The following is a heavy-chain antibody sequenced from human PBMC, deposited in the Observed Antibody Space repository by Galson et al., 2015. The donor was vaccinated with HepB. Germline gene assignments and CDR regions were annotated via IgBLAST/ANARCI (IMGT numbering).Heavy chain of an antibody. J-gene: IGHJ4*02. Sequence: TLSLTCTVSGGSISSGSYYWSWIRQPAGKGLEWIGRIYTSGSTNYNPPLKSRVTISVDTSKNQFSLKLSSVTAADTAVYYCARDAPGVRVPPHWGQGTLVTVSS. D-gene: IGHD2-21*01. CDR2: IYTSGST. CDR3: ARDAPGVRVPPH. V-gene: IGHV4-61*02. CDR1: GGSISSGSYY.